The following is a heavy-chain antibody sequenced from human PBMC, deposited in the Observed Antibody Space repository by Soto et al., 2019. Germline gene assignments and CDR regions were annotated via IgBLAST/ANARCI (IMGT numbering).Heavy chain of an antibody. CDR3: ANDLAGGVSCPRTLDY. Sequence: QVQLVESGGGVVQPGRSLRLSCAASGFTFSSYGMHWVRQAPGKGLEWVAVISYDGSNKYYADSVKGRFTISRDNSKNTLYLQMNSLRAEDTAVYYCANDLAGGVSCPRTLDYWGQGTLVTVSS. CDR1: GFTFSSYG. CDR2: ISYDGSNK. J-gene: IGHJ4*02. D-gene: IGHD1-1*01. V-gene: IGHV3-30*18.